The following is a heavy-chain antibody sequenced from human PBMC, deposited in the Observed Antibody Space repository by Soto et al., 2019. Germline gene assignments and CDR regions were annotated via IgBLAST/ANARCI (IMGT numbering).Heavy chain of an antibody. D-gene: IGHD3-10*01. Sequence: EVQLVESGGGLVQPGGSLRLSCAASGFTFSSYSMNWVRQAPGKGLEWVSYISSSSSTIYYADSVKGRFTISRDNAKNSLYLQMNSLRAEDTAVYYCARSGASMVRGWAKDYYYYMDVWGKGTTVTVSS. CDR1: GFTFSSYS. CDR2: ISSSSSTI. J-gene: IGHJ6*03. V-gene: IGHV3-48*01. CDR3: ARSGASMVRGWAKDYYYYMDV.